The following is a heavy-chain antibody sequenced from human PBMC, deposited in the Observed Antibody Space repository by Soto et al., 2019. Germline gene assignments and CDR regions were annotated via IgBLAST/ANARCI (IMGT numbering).Heavy chain of an antibody. V-gene: IGHV2-5*01. D-gene: IGHD6-19*01. CDR3: AKSGSSGWYGWFDP. CDR1: GFSVRTSGGG. Sequence: SGPTLVNPTHTLTLTRSFSGFSVRTSGGGGGWIRQPPGKALEWLGFIYWNDDKRYSPSLKSRLTITKDTSKNQVVLTMTNMDPVDTATYYCAKSGSSGWYGWFDPWGQGTLVTVSS. CDR2: IYWNDDK. J-gene: IGHJ5*02.